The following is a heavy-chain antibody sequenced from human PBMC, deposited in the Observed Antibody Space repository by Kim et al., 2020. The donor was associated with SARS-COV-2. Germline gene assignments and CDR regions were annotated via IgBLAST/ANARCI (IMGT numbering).Heavy chain of an antibody. D-gene: IGHD1-26*01. V-gene: IGHV3-30*01. Sequence: YADSAKGRFTNSRDNSKNTLYLQMNSLRAEDTAVYYCARGSGSYYGVDYWGQGTLVTVSS. J-gene: IGHJ4*02. CDR3: ARGSGSYYGVDY.